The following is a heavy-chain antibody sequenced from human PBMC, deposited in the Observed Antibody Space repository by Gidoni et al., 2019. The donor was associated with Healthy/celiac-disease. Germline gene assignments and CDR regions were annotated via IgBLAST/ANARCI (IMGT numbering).Heavy chain of an antibody. J-gene: IGHJ5*02. CDR3: ARASSGVVVVPNWFDP. Sequence: QVQLQESGPGLAKPSQTLSLTCPVSGGSISSGDYYWSWIRQPPGKGLEWIGYIYYSGSTYDNPSLKSRVTISVDTSKNQFSLKLSSVTAADTAVYYCARASSGVVVVPNWFDPWGQGTLVTVSS. CDR1: GGSISSGDYY. D-gene: IGHD2-2*01. CDR2: IYYSGST. V-gene: IGHV4-30-4*01.